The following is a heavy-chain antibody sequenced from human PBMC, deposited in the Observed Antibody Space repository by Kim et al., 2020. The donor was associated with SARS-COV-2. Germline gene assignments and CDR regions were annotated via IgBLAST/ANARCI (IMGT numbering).Heavy chain of an antibody. D-gene: IGHD6-13*01. Sequence: GGSLRLTCAASGFTFSSYGMHWVRQAQGKGLEWVALISYDGSNKYYEDSVKRRFTISRDNSKNTLYLQMNSLRAEDTAAYYCAILGYSSSSVDYWGHGTL. CDR1: GFTFSSYG. J-gene: IGHJ4*01. V-gene: IGHV3-30*03. CDR2: ISYDGSNK. CDR3: AILGYSSSSVDY.